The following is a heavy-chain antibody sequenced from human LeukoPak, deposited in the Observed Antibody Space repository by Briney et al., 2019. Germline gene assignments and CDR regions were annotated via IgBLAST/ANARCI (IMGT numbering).Heavy chain of an antibody. V-gene: IGHV3-30-3*01. Sequence: PGGSLRLSCAASGFTFSSYAMHWVRQAPGKGLEWVAVISYDGSNKYYADSVKGRFTISRDNSKNTLYLQMNSLRAEDTAVYYWASFLAYCGGDCYSDFDYWGQGTLVTVSS. J-gene: IGHJ4*02. CDR2: ISYDGSNK. CDR3: ASFLAYCGGDCYSDFDY. D-gene: IGHD2-21*02. CDR1: GFTFSSYA.